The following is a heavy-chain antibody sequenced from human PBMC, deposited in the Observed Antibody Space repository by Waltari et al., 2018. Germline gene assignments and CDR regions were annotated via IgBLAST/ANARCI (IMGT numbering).Heavy chain of an antibody. Sequence: EVQLVESGGGLVQPGGSLRLSCAASGFIFSKYWMHWVRQAPGKGLVSISQSNTDGRITSYADAVKGRFTISRDNAKNTLYLQMNSLRAEDTALYYCVLYSSIVLGDYWGQGNLVTVSS. CDR2: SNTDGRIT. J-gene: IGHJ4*02. V-gene: IGHV3-74*01. CDR1: GFIFSKYW. D-gene: IGHD6-13*01. CDR3: VLYSSIVLGDY.